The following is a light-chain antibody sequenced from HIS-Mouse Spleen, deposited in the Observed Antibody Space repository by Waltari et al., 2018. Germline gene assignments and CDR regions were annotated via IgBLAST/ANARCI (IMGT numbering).Light chain of an antibody. CDR2: DVS. Sequence: QSALTQPASVSGSPGQSITISCTGTSRDVGVYHYASWYQQHPGKAPKLMIYDVSNRPSGVSNRFSGSKSGNTASLTISGLQAEDEADYYCSSYTSSSTLDVFGTGTKVTVL. CDR1: SRDVGVYHY. V-gene: IGLV2-14*03. J-gene: IGLJ1*01. CDR3: SSYTSSSTLDV.